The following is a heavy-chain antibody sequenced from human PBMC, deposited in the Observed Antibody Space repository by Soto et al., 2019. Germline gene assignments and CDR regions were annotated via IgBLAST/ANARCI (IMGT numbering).Heavy chain of an antibody. J-gene: IGHJ6*02. CDR3: ARDRDSSSSRAKNGMDV. V-gene: IGHV4-59*01. D-gene: IGHD6-6*01. CDR2: FYYTGSA. Sequence: PSETLSLTCTVSGGSISSYYWTWIRQPPGKGLEWIASFYYTGSADYNPSLKSRITGSVASSRTQFSLRLRSVTAADSAVYYCARDRDSSSSRAKNGMDVWGQGTTVTVSS. CDR1: GGSISSYY.